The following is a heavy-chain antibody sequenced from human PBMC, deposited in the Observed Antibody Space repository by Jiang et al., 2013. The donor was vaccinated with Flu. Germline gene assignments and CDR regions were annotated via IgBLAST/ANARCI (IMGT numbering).Heavy chain of an antibody. CDR1: GGSINSNY. Sequence: GPGLVKPSETLSLTCTVSGGSINSNYWSWIRQPPGKGLEWIGYIYYSGSTNYNSSLKSRVTISVDTSKNQFSLKLSSVTAADTAMYYCARLIRSYYFDSGTYPDDAFDIWGQGTRVTVSS. CDR2: IYYSGST. J-gene: IGHJ3*02. V-gene: IGHV4-59*08. CDR3: ARLIRSYYFDSGTYPDDAFDI. D-gene: IGHD3-22*01.